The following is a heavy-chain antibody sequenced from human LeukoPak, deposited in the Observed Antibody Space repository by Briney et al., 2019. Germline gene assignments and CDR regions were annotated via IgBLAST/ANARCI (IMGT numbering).Heavy chain of an antibody. D-gene: IGHD2-21*01. J-gene: IGHJ5*02. CDR2: MNPNSGNT. Sequence: ASVKVSCKASGYTFTSYDINWVRQATGQGLEWMGWMNPNSGNTGYTQKFQGRVTMTRNTSISTAYMELSSLRSEDTAVYYCARSRIPRGWFDPWGQGTLVTVSS. CDR3: ARSRIPRGWFDP. V-gene: IGHV1-8*01. CDR1: GYTFTSYD.